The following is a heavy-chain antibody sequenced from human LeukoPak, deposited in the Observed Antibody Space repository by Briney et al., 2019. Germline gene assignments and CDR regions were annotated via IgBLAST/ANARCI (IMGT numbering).Heavy chain of an antibody. CDR3: ARPIQLWPQDAFDI. D-gene: IGHD5-18*01. V-gene: IGHV4-39*01. CDR1: GGSISSSSYY. CDR2: IYYSGST. Sequence: PSETLSLTCTVSGGSISSSSYYWGWIRQPPGKGLEWIGSIYYSGSTYYNPSLKSRVTISVDTSKNQFSLKLSSVTAADTAVYYCARPIQLWPQDAFDIWGQGTMVTVSS. J-gene: IGHJ3*02.